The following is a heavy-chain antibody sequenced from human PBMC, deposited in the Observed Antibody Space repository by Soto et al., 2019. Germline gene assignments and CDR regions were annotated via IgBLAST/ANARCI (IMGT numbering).Heavy chain of an antibody. CDR1: GFTFSNYA. V-gene: IGHV3-23*01. Sequence: EVRLLESGGGLVQPGGSLRLSCAASGFTFSNYAMSWVRQAPGKGLEWVSGISGSGGSTYYADSVKGRFTISRDNSKNTLYLQLNSRRVEDTAVYYCAKDVLWFEGGGYWGQGTLVTVSS. J-gene: IGHJ4*02. CDR2: ISGSGGST. CDR3: AKDVLWFEGGGY. D-gene: IGHD3-10*01.